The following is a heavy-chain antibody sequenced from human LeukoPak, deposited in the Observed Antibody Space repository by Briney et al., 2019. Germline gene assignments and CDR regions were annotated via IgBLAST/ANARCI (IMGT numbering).Heavy chain of an antibody. CDR2: IYYSGST. CDR3: ASSYDSSGYYYAHFDY. J-gene: IGHJ4*02. CDR1: GGFVSSGSYY. Sequence: PSETLSLTCTVSGGFVSSGSYYWSWIRQPPGKGLEWIGYIYYSGSTNYNPSLKSRVTISVDTSKNQFSLKLSSVTAADTAVYYCASSYDSSGYYYAHFDYWGQGTLVTVSS. D-gene: IGHD3-22*01. V-gene: IGHV4-61*01.